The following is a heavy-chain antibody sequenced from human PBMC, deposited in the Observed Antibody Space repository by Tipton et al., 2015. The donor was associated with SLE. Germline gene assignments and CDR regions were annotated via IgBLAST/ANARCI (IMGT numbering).Heavy chain of an antibody. V-gene: IGHV4-30-2*01. CDR2: IYHSGST. Sequence: TLSLTCAVSGGSISSGGYSWCWIRQPPGKGLEWIGYIYHSGSTYYNPSLKSRVTISVDRSKNQFSLKLSSVTAADTAVYYCARGDSGRRFDYWGQGTLVTVSS. J-gene: IGHJ4*02. CDR1: GGSISSGGYS. D-gene: IGHD5-12*01. CDR3: ARGDSGRRFDY.